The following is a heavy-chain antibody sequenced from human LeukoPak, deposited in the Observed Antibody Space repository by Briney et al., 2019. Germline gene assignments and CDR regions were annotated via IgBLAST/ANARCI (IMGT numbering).Heavy chain of an antibody. D-gene: IGHD3-10*01. CDR3: ARDRYYYGSGSYYESNWFDP. CDR1: GYSISSGYY. V-gene: IGHV4-38-2*02. J-gene: IGHJ5*02. CDR2: IYHSGST. Sequence: PSETLSLTCTVSGYSISSGYYWGWIRQPPGEGLEWIGSIYHSGSTYYNPSLKSRVTISVDTSKNQFSLKLSSVTAADTAVYYCARDRYYYGSGSYYESNWFDPWGQGTLVTVSS.